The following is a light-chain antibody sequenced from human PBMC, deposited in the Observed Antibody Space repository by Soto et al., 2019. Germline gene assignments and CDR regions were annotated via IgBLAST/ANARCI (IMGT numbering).Light chain of an antibody. J-gene: IGKJ1*01. CDR1: QNVSSSY. Sequence: EIVLTQSQGTLSLSPGEGSTLACRASQNVSSSYLVWYQQKPGQAPRLLIYGASTRATGIPARFSGSGSGTEFTLTISSLQSEDFAVYYCQQYNNWPRTFGQGTKVDI. CDR3: QQYNNWPRT. V-gene: IGKV3-15*01. CDR2: GAS.